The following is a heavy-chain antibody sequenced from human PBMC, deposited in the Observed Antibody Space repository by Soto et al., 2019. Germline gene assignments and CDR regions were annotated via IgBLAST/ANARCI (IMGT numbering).Heavy chain of an antibody. CDR1: GFTFDDYA. Sequence: PGGSLRLSCAASGFTFDDYAMHWVRQAPGKGLEWVSGISWNSGTIVYADSVKGRFTISRDNAKNSLYLQMNSLRGEDTALYYCASSRHRQLLSSFRGMDVWGQGTTVTVSS. V-gene: IGHV3-9*01. CDR2: ISWNSGTI. J-gene: IGHJ6*02. CDR3: ASSRHRQLLSSFRGMDV. D-gene: IGHD2-2*01.